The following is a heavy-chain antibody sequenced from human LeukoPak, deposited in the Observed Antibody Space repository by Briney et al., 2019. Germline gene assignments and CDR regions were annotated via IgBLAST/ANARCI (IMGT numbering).Heavy chain of an antibody. V-gene: IGHV3-15*01. Sequence: GGPLRLSCAASGFTFSNPWMSWVRQAPGKGREWFGRIKRKTDGGTTAYAAPVKGRFTISRDDSKNTLYLQMNSLKTEDTAVYYCTTDGDSSSWYYFDYWGQGTLVTVSS. CDR2: IKRKTDGGTT. CDR1: GFTFSNPW. J-gene: IGHJ4*02. D-gene: IGHD6-13*01. CDR3: TTDGDSSSWYYFDY.